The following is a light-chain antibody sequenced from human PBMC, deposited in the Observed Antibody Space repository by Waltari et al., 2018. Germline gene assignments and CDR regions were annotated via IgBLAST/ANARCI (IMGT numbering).Light chain of an antibody. J-gene: IGLJ3*02. CDR2: GKN. Sequence: SSELTQDPAVSVALGQTVRITCQGDSLRSYYAIWYQQKPGQAPILVIYGKNNRPPGIPDRFLGSSSGNTASLTITGAQAEDEADYYCNSRDSSGNHLVFGGGTKLTVL. CDR3: NSRDSSGNHLV. V-gene: IGLV3-19*01. CDR1: SLRSYY.